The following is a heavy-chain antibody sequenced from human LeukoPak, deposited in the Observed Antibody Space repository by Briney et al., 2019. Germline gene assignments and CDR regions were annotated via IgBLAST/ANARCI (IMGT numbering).Heavy chain of an antibody. Sequence: GGSPRLSCAASGFTFSSYWMSWVRQAPGKGLEWVANIKQDGSEKYYVASVKGRFTISRDNAKNSLYLQMNSLRAEDTAVYYCARDDSVVVPAAFDYWGQGTLVTVSS. D-gene: IGHD2-2*01. V-gene: IGHV3-7*01. J-gene: IGHJ4*02. CDR1: GFTFSSYW. CDR3: ARDDSVVVPAAFDY. CDR2: IKQDGSEK.